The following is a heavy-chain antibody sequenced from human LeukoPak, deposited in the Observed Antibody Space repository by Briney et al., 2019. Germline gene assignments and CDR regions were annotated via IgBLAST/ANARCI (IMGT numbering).Heavy chain of an antibody. Sequence: GGSLRLSCAAPGFTFSSYAMHWVRQAPGKGLEWVAVISYDGSNKYYADSVKGRFTISRDNSKNTLYLQMNSPRAEDTAVYYCAREDAFDIWGQGTMVTVSS. V-gene: IGHV3-30-3*01. CDR3: AREDAFDI. CDR1: GFTFSSYA. CDR2: ISYDGSNK. J-gene: IGHJ3*02.